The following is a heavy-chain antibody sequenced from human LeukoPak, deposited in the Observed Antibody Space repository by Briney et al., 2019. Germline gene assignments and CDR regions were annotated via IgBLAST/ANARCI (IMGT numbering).Heavy chain of an antibody. J-gene: IGHJ4*02. D-gene: IGHD3-16*01. CDR3: ARAMSTFGGVRNYFDS. Sequence: GGSLRLSCAASGFTFSNYGMSWVRQAPGKGLEWISFVSISSGTIYYADSVKGRFRISRDNAKSSLDLEMNSLRAEDTAVYYCARAMSTFGGVRNYFDSWGQGTLVTVSS. V-gene: IGHV3-48*04. CDR1: GFTFSNYG. CDR2: VSISSGTI.